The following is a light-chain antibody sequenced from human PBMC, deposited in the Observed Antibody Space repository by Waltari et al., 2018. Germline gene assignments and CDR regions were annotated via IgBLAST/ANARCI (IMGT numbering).Light chain of an antibody. J-gene: IGLJ3*02. Sequence: QSALTQPASVSGSPGQPITISCTGTRSDVGGYIIVSWSQHLPGKSPKLMIYQDTKRPSGVSNRFSASKSGNTASLTISGLQADDEADYYCSSFAGSRTLWVFGGGTKLTVL. V-gene: IGLV2-23*02. CDR1: RSDVGGYII. CDR2: QDT. CDR3: SSFAGSRTLWV.